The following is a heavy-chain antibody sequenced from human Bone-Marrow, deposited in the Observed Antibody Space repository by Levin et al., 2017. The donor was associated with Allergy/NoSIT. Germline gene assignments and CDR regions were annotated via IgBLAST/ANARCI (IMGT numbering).Heavy chain of an antibody. Sequence: RTGGSLRLSCAASGFTFSSYAMSWVRQAPGKGLEWVSTITSSGDNTYYADSVKGRFTISRDNSKNTLYLQMNSLRAEDTAVYYCAKDLYGDYQRDYWGQGTLVTVSS. CDR2: ITSSGDNT. CDR3: AKDLYGDYQRDY. CDR1: GFTFSSYA. V-gene: IGHV3-23*01. J-gene: IGHJ4*02. D-gene: IGHD4-17*01.